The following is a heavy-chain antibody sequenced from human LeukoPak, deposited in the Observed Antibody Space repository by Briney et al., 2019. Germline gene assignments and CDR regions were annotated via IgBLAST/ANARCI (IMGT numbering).Heavy chain of an antibody. Sequence: GGSLRLSCAASGFSFSSYWMHWVRQAPGKGLVWVSHINSDGGTTNYADSVKGRFTISRDNAKNSLYLQMNSLRAEDTALYYCAKQQQHYYFDYWGQGTLVTVSS. V-gene: IGHV3-74*01. D-gene: IGHD6-13*01. J-gene: IGHJ4*02. CDR2: INSDGGTT. CDR3: AKQQQHYYFDY. CDR1: GFSFSSYW.